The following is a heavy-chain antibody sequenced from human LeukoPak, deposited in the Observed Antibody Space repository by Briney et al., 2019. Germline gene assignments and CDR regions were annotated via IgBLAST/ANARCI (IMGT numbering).Heavy chain of an antibody. J-gene: IGHJ4*02. CDR2: ISAYNGNT. Sequence: ASVKVSCKASGYTFTSCGISWVRQAPGQGLEWMGWISAYNGNTSYAQKLQGRGTMTTDTSTSTAYMELRRLRSDDTAVHYCATRARENSSWYGDFAYWGQGTLVTVSS. CDR1: GYTFTSCG. V-gene: IGHV1-18*01. CDR3: ATRARENSSWYGDFAY. D-gene: IGHD6-13*01.